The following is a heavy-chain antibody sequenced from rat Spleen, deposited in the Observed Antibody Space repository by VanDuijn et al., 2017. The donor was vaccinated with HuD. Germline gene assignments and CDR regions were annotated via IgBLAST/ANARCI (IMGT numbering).Heavy chain of an antibody. V-gene: IGHV2-32*01. Sequence: QVQLKESGPGLVQPSQTLSLTCTVSGFSLTSYHVHWLRQPPGKGLEWMGVMWSDGDTSFNSALKSRLSISRDTSKSQVFLKMNNMQTEDTAMYFCASQHYYDGYHRDFWGQGVMVTVSS. CDR1: GFSLTSYH. J-gene: IGHJ2*01. CDR3: ASQHYYDGYHRDF. D-gene: IGHD1-12*03. CDR2: MWSDGDT.